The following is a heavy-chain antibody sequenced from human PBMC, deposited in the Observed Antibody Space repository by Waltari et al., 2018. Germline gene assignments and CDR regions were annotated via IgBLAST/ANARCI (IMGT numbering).Heavy chain of an antibody. CDR2: ISSKSTYI. CDR1: GFSFSDYN. V-gene: IGHV3-21*01. D-gene: IGHD3-10*01. Sequence: QLVESGGGLVKPGSSLRLSCAASGFSFSDYNMHWLRRAPGKGLEWVSSISSKSTYIYYADSVRDRFSISRDNAENSLFLQMNNLRGEDTAVYYCARDTIFYGSGSYDPWGQGTRVTVSS. CDR3: ARDTIFYGSGSYDP. J-gene: IGHJ5*02.